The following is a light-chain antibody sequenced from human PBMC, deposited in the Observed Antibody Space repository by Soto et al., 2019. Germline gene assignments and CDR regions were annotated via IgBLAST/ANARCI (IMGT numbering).Light chain of an antibody. CDR1: STDVDGYDY. Sequence: QSVLTQPASVSGSPGQSITISCTGASTDVDGYDYVSWYQQHPGQAPKLMIYDVNNRPSGVSYRFSGSKSGDTASLTISGLQAEDDADYYCSSYTSSAPFYVFGTGTKVTV. CDR2: DVN. V-gene: IGLV2-14*03. CDR3: SSYTSSAPFYV. J-gene: IGLJ1*01.